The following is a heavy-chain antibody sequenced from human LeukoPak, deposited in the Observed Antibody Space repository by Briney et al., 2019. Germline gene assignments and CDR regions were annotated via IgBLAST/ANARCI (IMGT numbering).Heavy chain of an antibody. Sequence: SEPLSLTCTVSGYSITSGYYWGWIRQPPGKGLEWVGSFYPSGSTYYNPSLKNRVTISVDTSKNQFSLNLNSVTAADTAVYYCARGIAAAGSFDYWGQGTLVTVSS. CDR1: GYSITSGYY. D-gene: IGHD6-13*01. V-gene: IGHV4-38-2*02. CDR3: ARGIAAAGSFDY. J-gene: IGHJ4*02. CDR2: FYPSGST.